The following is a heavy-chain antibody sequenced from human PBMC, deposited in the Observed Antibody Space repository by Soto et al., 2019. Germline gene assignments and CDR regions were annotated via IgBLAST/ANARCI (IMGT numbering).Heavy chain of an antibody. D-gene: IGHD3-3*01. CDR1: GFTFSSYA. J-gene: IGHJ6*02. CDR2: ISGSGGST. V-gene: IGHV3-23*01. CDR3: AKVTRGFWSGYQTPIVRGMDV. Sequence: LSLTCAASGFTFSSYAMSWVRQAPGKGLEWVSAISGSGGSTYYADSVKGRFTISRDNSKNTLYLQMNSLRAEDTAVYYCAKVTRGFWSGYQTPIVRGMDVWGQGTTVTVSS.